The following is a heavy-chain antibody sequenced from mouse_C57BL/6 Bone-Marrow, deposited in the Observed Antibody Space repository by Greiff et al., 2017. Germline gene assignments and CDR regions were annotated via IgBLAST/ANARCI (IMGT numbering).Heavy chain of an antibody. J-gene: IGHJ2*01. V-gene: IGHV1-55*01. D-gene: IGHD1-1*01. CDR1: GYTFTSYW. CDR2: IYPGSGST. Sequence: QVQLQQPGAELVKPGASVTMSCKASGYTFTSYWITWVKPRPGQGLEWIGDIYPGSGSTNYNEKFKSKATLTVDTSSSTAYMQLSSLTSEDSAVYYCARLAFITTVVGDYWGQGTTLTVSS. CDR3: ARLAFITTVVGDY.